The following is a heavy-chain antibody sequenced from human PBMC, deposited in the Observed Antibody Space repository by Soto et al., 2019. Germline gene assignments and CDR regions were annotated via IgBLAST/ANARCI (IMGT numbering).Heavy chain of an antibody. Sequence: QVQLVQSGAEVQKPGSSVKVSCKASGGTFSSYAISWVRQAPGQGLEWMGGIIPIFGTANYAQKFQGRVTITADESTSTAYMELSSLRSEDTAVYYCARGITYYYGSGSSNPLYGMDVWGQGTTVTVSS. D-gene: IGHD3-10*01. CDR2: IIPIFGTA. J-gene: IGHJ6*02. V-gene: IGHV1-69*01. CDR1: GGTFSSYA. CDR3: ARGITYYYGSGSSNPLYGMDV.